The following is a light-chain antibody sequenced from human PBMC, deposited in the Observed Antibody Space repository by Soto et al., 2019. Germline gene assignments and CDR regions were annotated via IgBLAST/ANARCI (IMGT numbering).Light chain of an antibody. V-gene: IGKV1-5*03. CDR2: KAS. CDR1: QSISSW. Sequence: DIQMTQSPSTLSASVGDRVTITCRASQSISSWLAWYQQKPGKAPNLLIYKASSLESGVPSRFSGSGSGTEFTLTISSLQPVDFATYYCQQYDSYPWTFGQGTKAEIK. J-gene: IGKJ1*01. CDR3: QQYDSYPWT.